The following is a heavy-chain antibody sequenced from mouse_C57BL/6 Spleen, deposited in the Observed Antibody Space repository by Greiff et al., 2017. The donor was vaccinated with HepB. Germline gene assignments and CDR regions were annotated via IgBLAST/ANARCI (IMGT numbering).Heavy chain of an antibody. D-gene: IGHD2-4*01. Sequence: QVQLQQPGAELVRPGTSVKLSCKASGYTFTSYWMHWVKQRPGQGLEWIGVIDPSDSYTNYNQKFKGKATLTVDTSSSTAYMQLSSLTSEDSAVYYCARWIYYDYDDAMDYWGQGTSVTVSS. CDR1: GYTFTSYW. CDR2: IDPSDSYT. V-gene: IGHV1-59*01. J-gene: IGHJ4*01. CDR3: ARWIYYDYDDAMDY.